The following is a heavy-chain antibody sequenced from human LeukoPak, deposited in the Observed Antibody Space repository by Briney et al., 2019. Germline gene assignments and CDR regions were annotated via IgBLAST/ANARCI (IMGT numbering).Heavy chain of an antibody. Sequence: GGSLRLSCAASGLTFSIHWMNWVRQAPGKGLECVANINQDGSDKYYVDSVKGRFTISRDNTKNSLYLQMNSLRAEDTAVYYCVGGDYWGQGTLVAVSS. J-gene: IGHJ4*02. CDR1: GLTFSIHW. V-gene: IGHV3-7*01. CDR3: VGGDY. CDR2: INQDGSDK.